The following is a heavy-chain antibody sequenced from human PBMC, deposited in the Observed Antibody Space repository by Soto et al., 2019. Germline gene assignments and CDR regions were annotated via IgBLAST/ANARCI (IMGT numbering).Heavy chain of an antibody. CDR2: IDPSDSYA. D-gene: IGHD6-19*01. V-gene: IGHV5-10-1*01. CDR1: GYSFTSYW. CDR3: ARGYRSGWYEDY. J-gene: IGHJ4*02. Sequence: GESLKISCKGSGYSFTSYWISWVRQMPGKGLEWMGRIDPSDSYANYSPSFQGHVTISADTSISTAYLQWSSLKASDSAIYYCARGYRSGWYEDYWGQGTLVTVSS.